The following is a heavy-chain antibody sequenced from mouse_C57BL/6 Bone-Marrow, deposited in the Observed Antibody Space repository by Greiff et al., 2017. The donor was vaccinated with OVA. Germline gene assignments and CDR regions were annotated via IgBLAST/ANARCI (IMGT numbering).Heavy chain of an antibody. Sequence: EVKLMESGGDLVKPGGSLKLSCAASGFTFSSYGMSWVRQTPDKRLEWVATISSGGSYTYYPDSVQGRFTISRDNAKNTLYLQMSSLKSEDTAMYYCARSPKRWLLRVDYWGQGTTLTDSS. D-gene: IGHD2-3*01. J-gene: IGHJ2*01. CDR2: ISSGGSYT. CDR1: GFTFSSYG. V-gene: IGHV5-6*01. CDR3: ARSPKRWLLRVDY.